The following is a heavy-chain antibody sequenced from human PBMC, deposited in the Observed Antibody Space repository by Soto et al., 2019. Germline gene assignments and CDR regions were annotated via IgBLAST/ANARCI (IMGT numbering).Heavy chain of an antibody. D-gene: IGHD1-26*01. CDR3: ARAVRGSYYDY. J-gene: IGHJ4*02. V-gene: IGHV4-30-4*01. CDR1: GGSISSGDYY. Sequence: QVQLQESGPGLVKPSQTLSLTCTVSGGSISSGDYYWSWIRQPPGKGLEWIGYIYYSGSTYYNPPLKSRVTISVDTSKNRFPLKLSSVTAADTAVYYCARAVRGSYYDYWGQGTLVTVSS. CDR2: IYYSGST.